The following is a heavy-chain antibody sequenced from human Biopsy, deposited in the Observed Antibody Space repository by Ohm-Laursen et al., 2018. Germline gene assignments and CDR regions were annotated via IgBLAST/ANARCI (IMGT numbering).Heavy chain of an antibody. CDR3: ARDRGYFSDRTVPGYFDL. CDR2: VYYTGRS. V-gene: IGHV4-59*01. D-gene: IGHD3-22*01. J-gene: IGHJ2*01. Sequence: SETLSLTCTVSGDSISSNYWSRIRQPPGKGLEWIGYVYYTGRSDYNPSLQRRAIITVDTSKNHYSLRLRSVTPADTAIYCARDRGYFSDRTVPGYFDLWGRGTLVTFSS. CDR1: GDSISSNY.